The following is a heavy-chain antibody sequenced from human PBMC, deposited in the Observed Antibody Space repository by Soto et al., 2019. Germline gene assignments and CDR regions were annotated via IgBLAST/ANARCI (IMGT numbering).Heavy chain of an antibody. CDR3: TSRPSGMTYHAVFDF. V-gene: IGHV3-7*03. CDR1: GLHLFGHL. CDR2: IKPDGSET. Sequence: GAPKIFLGASGLHLFGHLMGLGRPTPGEGLQWVAAIKPDGSETFYVDSVKGRFTISRDNARNSLFLQMDSLRAEDTAVYYCTSRPSGMTYHAVFDFWGQGTLVTVSS. J-gene: IGHJ4*02. D-gene: IGHD2-21*02.